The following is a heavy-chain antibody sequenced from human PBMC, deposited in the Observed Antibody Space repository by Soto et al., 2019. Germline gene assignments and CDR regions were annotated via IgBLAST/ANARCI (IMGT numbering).Heavy chain of an antibody. J-gene: IGHJ6*02. V-gene: IGHV4-4*02. CDR3: AKNLLWFGELRGLHV. CDR1: GNSISTSNW. D-gene: IGHD3-10*01. CDR2: IYHDYST. Sequence: QVQLQESGPGLVKSSGTLSLTCAVSGNSISTSNWWTWVRQPPGKGLEWIGDIYHDYSTNYNPSLNSRVTISMDKSRNQFSLTLSSVSAADTGVYICAKNLLWFGELRGLHVWGPGTTVTVSS.